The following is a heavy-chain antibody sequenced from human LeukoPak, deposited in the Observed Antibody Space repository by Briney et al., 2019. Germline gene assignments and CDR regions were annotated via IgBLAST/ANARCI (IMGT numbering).Heavy chain of an antibody. V-gene: IGHV3-7*01. D-gene: IGHD5-18*01. J-gene: IGHJ4*02. CDR1: GFTFSSYW. CDR2: IKQDGSEK. CDR3: ARVIEGRYSYGPDDY. Sequence: GGSLRLSCAASGFTFSSYWMSWVRQAPGKGVEWVANIKQDGSEKYYVDSVKGRFTISRDNAKNSLYLQMNSLRAEDTAVYYCARVIEGRYSYGPDDYWGQGTLVTVSS.